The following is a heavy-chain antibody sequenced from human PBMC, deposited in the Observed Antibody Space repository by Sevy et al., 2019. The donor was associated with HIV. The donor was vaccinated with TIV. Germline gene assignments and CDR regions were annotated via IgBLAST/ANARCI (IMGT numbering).Heavy chain of an antibody. Sequence: ASVKVSCKASGYTFTSYDINWVRQATGQGLEWMGWMNPNSGNTGYAQKFQGRVTMTRNTSISTAYMGLSSVRSEDTAVYYCARARKPEYNWFDPWGQGTLVTVSS. CDR3: ARARKPEYNWFDP. J-gene: IGHJ5*02. CDR2: MNPNSGNT. CDR1: GYTFTSYD. D-gene: IGHD3-10*01. V-gene: IGHV1-8*01.